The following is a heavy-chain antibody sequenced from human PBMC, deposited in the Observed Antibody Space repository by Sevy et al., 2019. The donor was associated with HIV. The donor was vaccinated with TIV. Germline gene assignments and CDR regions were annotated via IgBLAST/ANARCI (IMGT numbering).Heavy chain of an antibody. CDR2: IWYDGSNK. V-gene: IGHV3-33*01. D-gene: IGHD3-22*01. Sequence: GESLKISCAASGFTFSSYGMHWVRQAPGKGLEWVAVIWYDGSNKYYADSVKGRFTISRDNSKNTLYLQMNSLRAEDTAVYYCAREPRGVYYDSSGYYYSYYYGMDVWGQGTTVTVSS. CDR1: GFTFSSYG. J-gene: IGHJ6*02. CDR3: AREPRGVYYDSSGYYYSYYYGMDV.